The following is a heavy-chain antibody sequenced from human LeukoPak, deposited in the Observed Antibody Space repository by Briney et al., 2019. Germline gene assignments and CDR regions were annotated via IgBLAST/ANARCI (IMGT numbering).Heavy chain of an antibody. D-gene: IGHD5-18*01. CDR2: ISTYNGDT. Sequence: GASVKVSCKASGYTFTSHGYAWGRQAPGGGFEWMGWISTYNGDTNYAQTLQGRVTMTTDTLTSTAYMEPRRQTSDDTAMYYCARTGYGYNGLDYWGQGTLLTLS. CDR3: ARTGYGYNGLDY. CDR1: GYTFTSHG. V-gene: IGHV1-18*01. J-gene: IGHJ4*02.